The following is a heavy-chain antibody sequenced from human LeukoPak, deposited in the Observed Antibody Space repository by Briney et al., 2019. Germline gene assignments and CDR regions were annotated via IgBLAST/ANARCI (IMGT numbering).Heavy chain of an antibody. CDR2: IYTSGST. CDR1: GGSISSGSYY. J-gene: IGHJ4*02. CDR3: ARELWFGELSGTYYFDY. D-gene: IGHD3-10*01. V-gene: IGHV4-61*02. Sequence: SETLSLTCTVSGGSISSGSYYWSWIRQPAGKGLEWIGRIYTSGSTNYNPSLKSRVTISVDTSKNQFSLKLSSVTAADTAVYYCARELWFGELSGTYYFDYWGQGTLVTVSS.